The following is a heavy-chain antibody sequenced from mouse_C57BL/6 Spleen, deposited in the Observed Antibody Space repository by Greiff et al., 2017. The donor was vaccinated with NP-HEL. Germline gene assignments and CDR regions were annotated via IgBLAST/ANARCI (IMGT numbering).Heavy chain of an antibody. CDR3: ASHPYYYGSSPFDY. D-gene: IGHD1-1*01. J-gene: IGHJ2*01. CDR2: ISSGSSTI. V-gene: IGHV5-17*01. CDR1: GFTFSDYG. Sequence: EVQGVESGGGLVKPGGSLKLSCAASGFTFSDYGMHWVRQAPEKGLEWVAYISSGSSTIYYADTVKGRFTISRDNAKNTLFLQMTSLRSEDTAMYYGASHPYYYGSSPFDYWGQGTTLTVSS.